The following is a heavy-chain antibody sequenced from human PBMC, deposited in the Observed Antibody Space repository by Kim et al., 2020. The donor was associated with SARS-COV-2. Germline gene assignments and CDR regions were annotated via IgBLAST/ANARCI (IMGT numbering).Heavy chain of an antibody. V-gene: IGHV3-23*03. CDR3: AKDSKHYYGMDV. J-gene: IGHJ6*02. Sequence: YAEPVKARFTISRDNYKNTLYLQMNRLSAEDTAVYYCAKDSKHYYGMDVWGQGTTVTVSS.